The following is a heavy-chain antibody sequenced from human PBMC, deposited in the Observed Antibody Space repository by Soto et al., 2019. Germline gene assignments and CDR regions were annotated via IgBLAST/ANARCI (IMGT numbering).Heavy chain of an antibody. V-gene: IGHV3-11*04. CDR2: TSDSGSSI. D-gene: IGHD1-1*01. J-gene: IGHJ4*02. CDR1: GFTFSDYY. Sequence: PGGSLRLSCAASGFTFSDYYMSWIRQAPGKGLEWISHTSDSGSSIYYADSVKGRFTISRDNSKNSLFLQMNSLRAEDTAVYYCAGNGQHDDDNCWPDDWGQGTQVTVSS. CDR3: AGNGQHDDDNCWPDD.